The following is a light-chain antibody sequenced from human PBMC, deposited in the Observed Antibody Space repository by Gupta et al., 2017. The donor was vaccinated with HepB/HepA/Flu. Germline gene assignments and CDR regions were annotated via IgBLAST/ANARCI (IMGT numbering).Light chain of an antibody. CDR3: QQYGSSSLT. CDR1: QSVSSSY. V-gene: IGKV3-20*01. CDR2: GAS. Sequence: IVLTQSPGTLSLSPGERATLSCRASQSVSSSYLAWYQQKPGQAPRLLIDGASSRATGIPDRFSGSGSGTDFTLTSSRLEPEDFAVYYCQQYGSSSLTFGGGTKVEIK. J-gene: IGKJ4*01.